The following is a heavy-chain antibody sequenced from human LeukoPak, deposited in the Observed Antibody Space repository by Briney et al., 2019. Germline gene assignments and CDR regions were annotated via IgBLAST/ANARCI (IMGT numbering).Heavy chain of an antibody. CDR1: GFTFSSYG. D-gene: IGHD2-15*01. Sequence: GGSLRLSCAASGFTFSSYGMSWVRQAPGKGLEWVSTISGSGDGGTFYADSVKGRFTISRDNSKNTLYLQMNSLRAEDTAIYYCAKNGDRGAYCTGGTCYPYFYYYMDVWGKGTTVTI. CDR3: AKNGDRGAYCTGGTCYPYFYYYMDV. CDR2: ISGSGDGGT. V-gene: IGHV3-23*01. J-gene: IGHJ6*03.